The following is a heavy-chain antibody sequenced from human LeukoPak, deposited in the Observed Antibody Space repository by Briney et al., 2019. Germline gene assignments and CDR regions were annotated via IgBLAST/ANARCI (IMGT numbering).Heavy chain of an antibody. J-gene: IGHJ3*02. CDR2: IYYSGST. Sequence: SETLSLTCTVSGGSISSSSYYWGWIRQPPGKGLEWIGSIYYSGSTYYNPSLKSRVTISVDTSKNQFSLKLSSVTAADTAVHYCARTPIVVVVAAQHTFDIWGQGTMVTVSS. V-gene: IGHV4-39*07. CDR1: GGSISSSSYY. D-gene: IGHD2-15*01. CDR3: ARTPIVVVVAAQHTFDI.